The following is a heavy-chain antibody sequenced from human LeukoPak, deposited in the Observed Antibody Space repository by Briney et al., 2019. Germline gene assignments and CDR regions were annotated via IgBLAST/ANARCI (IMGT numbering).Heavy chain of an antibody. CDR2: INAGNGNT. CDR3: ASNPTKYCSGGSCYSGWFDP. J-gene: IGHJ5*02. V-gene: IGHV1-3*01. CDR1: GYTFTSYA. D-gene: IGHD2-15*01. Sequence: ASVKVSCKASGYTFTSYAMHWVRQAPGQRLEWMGWINAGNGNTKYSQKFQGRVTITRDTSASTAYMELSSLRSEDTAVYYCASNPTKYCSGGSCYSGWFDPWGQGTLVTVSS.